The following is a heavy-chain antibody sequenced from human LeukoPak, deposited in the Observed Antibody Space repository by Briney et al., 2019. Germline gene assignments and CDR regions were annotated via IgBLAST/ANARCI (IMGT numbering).Heavy chain of an antibody. CDR1: GYTFTSYD. J-gene: IGHJ4*02. D-gene: IGHD3-10*01. Sequence: GASVKVSCKASGYTFTSYDINWVRQATGQGLEWMGWMNPNSGNTGYAQKFQGRVTMTRNTSISTAYMELSSLRSEDTAVYYCARGQRSQLLWFGESYYFDYWGQGTLVTVSS. CDR2: MNPNSGNT. V-gene: IGHV1-8*01. CDR3: ARGQRSQLLWFGESYYFDY.